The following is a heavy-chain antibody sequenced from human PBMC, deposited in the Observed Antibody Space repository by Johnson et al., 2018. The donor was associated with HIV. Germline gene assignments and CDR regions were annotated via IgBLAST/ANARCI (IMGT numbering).Heavy chain of an antibody. CDR3: ARVRRSGWYDNDAFDI. CDR1: GFTFDDYG. CDR2: ISWNSGSI. J-gene: IGHJ3*02. D-gene: IGHD6-19*01. V-gene: IGHV3-9*01. Sequence: VQLVESGGGVVQPGRSLRLSCAASGFTFDDYGMSWVRQAPGKGLEWVSGISWNSGSIGYAGSVKGRFPISRDNSKNTLHLVMNSLRPEDTAVYYCARVRRSGWYDNDAFDIWGQGTMVTVSS.